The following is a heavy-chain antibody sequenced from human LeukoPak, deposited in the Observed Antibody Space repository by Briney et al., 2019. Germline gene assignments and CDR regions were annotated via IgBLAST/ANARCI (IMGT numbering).Heavy chain of an antibody. J-gene: IGHJ4*02. CDR2: VNSDGSST. D-gene: IGHD2/OR15-2a*01. CDR3: ATGGEQYYDY. V-gene: IGHV3-74*01. CDR1: GFTFSSYW. Sequence: GGSLRLSCAASGFTFSSYWMHWVRQAPGKGLVWVSRVNSDGSSTIYADSVKGRFTISRDNARNTLFLQMNSLSAEDTATYYCATGGEQYYDYWGQGTVVTVSS.